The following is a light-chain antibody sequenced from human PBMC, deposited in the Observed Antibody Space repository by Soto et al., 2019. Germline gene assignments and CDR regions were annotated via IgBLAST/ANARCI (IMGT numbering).Light chain of an antibody. CDR1: QDINSY. V-gene: IGKV1-9*01. Sequence: DIQLTQSPSFLSASIGDRVTITCRASQDINSYLAWYQQKPGKAPKLLIYSASTLQSGVPSRFSGSESGTEFPLTISSLQPDDFATYYFQQLNTYPFTFGPGTKLDIK. CDR3: QQLNTYPFT. CDR2: SAS. J-gene: IGKJ3*01.